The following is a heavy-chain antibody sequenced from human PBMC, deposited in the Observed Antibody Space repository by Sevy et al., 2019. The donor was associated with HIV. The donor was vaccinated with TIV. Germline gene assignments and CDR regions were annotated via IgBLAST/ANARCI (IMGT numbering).Heavy chain of an antibody. D-gene: IGHD5-18*01. CDR2: INPNSGGT. CDR1: GYTFTGYY. J-gene: IGHJ3*02. V-gene: IGHV1-2*02. CDR3: ASGIHGGGAFDI. Sequence: ASVKVSCKDSGYTFTGYYMHWVRQAPGQGLEWMGWINPNSGGTNYAQRFQGRVTMTRDTSISTAYMELSRLRSDDTAVYYCASGIHGGGAFDIWGQGTMVTVSS.